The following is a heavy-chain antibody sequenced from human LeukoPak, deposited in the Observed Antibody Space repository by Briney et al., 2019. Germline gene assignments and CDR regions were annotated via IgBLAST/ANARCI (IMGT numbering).Heavy chain of an antibody. J-gene: IGHJ4*02. D-gene: IGHD6-13*01. Sequence: SETLSLTCTVSGGSISSSSYYWGWIRQPPGKGLEWIGSIYYSGTAYYNRSLKSRVTISVDTSKNQFSLKLSSVTAADTAVYYCARVGRAADFDYWGQGTLVTVSS. V-gene: IGHV4-39*07. CDR3: ARVGRAADFDY. CDR1: GGSISSSSYY. CDR2: IYYSGTA.